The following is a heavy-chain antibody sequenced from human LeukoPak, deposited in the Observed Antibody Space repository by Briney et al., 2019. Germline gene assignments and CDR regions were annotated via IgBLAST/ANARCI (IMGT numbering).Heavy chain of an antibody. CDR2: IIPILDIA. Sequence: GASVKVSCKASGGTFSSFAISWVRQAPGQGLEWMGTIIPILDIANYAQKFQGRVTITADKSMSTAYMELSSLRSDDTAVYYCAIRTAPTGPNWFDPWGQGTLVTVSS. CDR3: AIRTAPTGPNWFDP. J-gene: IGHJ5*02. D-gene: IGHD6-13*01. CDR1: GGTFSSFA. V-gene: IGHV1-69*04.